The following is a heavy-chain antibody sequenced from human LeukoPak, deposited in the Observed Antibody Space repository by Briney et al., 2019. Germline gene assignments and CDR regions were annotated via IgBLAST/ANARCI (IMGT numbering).Heavy chain of an antibody. D-gene: IGHD3-16*02. CDR3: AEYKIVTLNLELQVSN. V-gene: IGHV3-30*18. CDR2: ISYDGSNK. CDR1: GLTLIRYA. J-gene: IGHJ4*02. Sequence: SGGSLRNPLALFGLTLIRYALYWIRQAPGKGLEWVAVISYDGSNKYYADSVKGRFTISRDNSKNTLYLQMNSLRAEDTAVYYCAEYKIVTLNLELQVSNRAQGSLATVSS.